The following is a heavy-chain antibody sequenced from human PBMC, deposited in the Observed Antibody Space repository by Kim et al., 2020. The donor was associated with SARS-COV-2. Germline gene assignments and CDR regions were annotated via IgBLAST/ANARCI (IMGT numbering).Heavy chain of an antibody. CDR1: GYSISSGYY. Sequence: SETLSLTCTVSGYSISSGYYWGWIRQPPGKGLEWIGSIYHSGSTYYNPSLKSRVTISVDTSKNQLSLKLSSVTAADTAVYYCARWEQLSWFDPWGQGTL. CDR2: IYHSGST. CDR3: ARWEQLSWFDP. V-gene: IGHV4-38-2*02. D-gene: IGHD6-13*01. J-gene: IGHJ5*02.